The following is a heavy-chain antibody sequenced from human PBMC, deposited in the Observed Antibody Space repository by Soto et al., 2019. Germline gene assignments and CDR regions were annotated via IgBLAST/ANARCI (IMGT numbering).Heavy chain of an antibody. Sequence: QVQLVQSGAEVKKPGSSVKVSCKASGGTFSSYAISWVRQAPGQALEWMGGIIPIFGTANYAQKFQGRVTITADESTSTAYMELSSLRSEDTAVYYCASARERGSGIAAAGFDPWGQGTLVTGSS. D-gene: IGHD6-13*01. J-gene: IGHJ5*02. CDR2: IIPIFGTA. V-gene: IGHV1-69*19. CDR3: ASARERGSGIAAAGFDP. CDR1: GGTFSSYA.